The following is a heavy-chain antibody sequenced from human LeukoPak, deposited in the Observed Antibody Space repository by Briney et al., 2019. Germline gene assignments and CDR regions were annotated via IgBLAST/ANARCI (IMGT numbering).Heavy chain of an antibody. D-gene: IGHD3-9*01. Sequence: SETLSLTCAVSGGSISSRNWWSWVRQPPGKGLEWIGEIYHSGSTSYNPSLKSRVTISVDTSKNQFSLKLSSVTAADTAVYYCARGPLGLIRYFDRCLFDIWGQGTMVTVSS. CDR1: GGSISSRNW. CDR3: ARGPLGLIRYFDRCLFDI. V-gene: IGHV4-4*02. CDR2: IYHSGST. J-gene: IGHJ3*02.